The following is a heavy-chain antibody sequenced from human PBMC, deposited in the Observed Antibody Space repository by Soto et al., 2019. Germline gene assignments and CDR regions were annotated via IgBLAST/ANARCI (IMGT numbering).Heavy chain of an antibody. CDR1: GGSISSGGYS. CDR3: ARGKYLEWYFDY. J-gene: IGHJ4*02. Sequence: SETLSLTCAVSGGSISSGGYSWSWIRQPPGKGLEWIGYIYHSGSTYYNPSLKSRVTISVDRSQNQFSLKLSSVTAADTAVYYCARGKYLEWYFDYWGQGTLVTVSS. V-gene: IGHV4-30-2*01. CDR2: IYHSGST. D-gene: IGHD3-3*01.